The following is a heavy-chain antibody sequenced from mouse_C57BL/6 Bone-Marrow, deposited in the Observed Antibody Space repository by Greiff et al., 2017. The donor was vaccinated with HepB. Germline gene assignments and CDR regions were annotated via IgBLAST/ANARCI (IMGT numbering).Heavy chain of an antibody. CDR3: AINLPHYYGSRAWFAY. CDR1: GYTFTSYW. D-gene: IGHD1-1*01. CDR2: IHPSDSDT. Sequence: VQLQQPGAELVKPGASVKVSCKASGYTFTSYWMHWVKQRPGQGLEWIGRIHPSDSDTNYNQKFKGKATLTVDKSSSTAYMQLSSLTSEDSAVYYCAINLPHYYGSRAWFAYWGQGTLVTVSA. J-gene: IGHJ3*01. V-gene: IGHV1-74*01.